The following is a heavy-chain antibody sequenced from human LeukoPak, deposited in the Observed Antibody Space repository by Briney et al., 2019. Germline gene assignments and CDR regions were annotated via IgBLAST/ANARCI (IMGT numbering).Heavy chain of an antibody. J-gene: IGHJ4*02. V-gene: IGHV4-59*01. CDR2: IYYSGST. CDR1: GGSISSYY. Sequence: SETLSLTCTVSGGSISSYYWSWIRQPPGKGLEWIGYIYYSGSTNYNPSLKSRVTISVDTSKNQFSLKLSSVTAADTAVYYCVSVWAAAGDYWGQGTLVTVSS. D-gene: IGHD6-13*01. CDR3: VSVWAAAGDY.